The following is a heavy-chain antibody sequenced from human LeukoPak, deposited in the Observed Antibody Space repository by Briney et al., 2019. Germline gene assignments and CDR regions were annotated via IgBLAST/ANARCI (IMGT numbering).Heavy chain of an antibody. J-gene: IGHJ4*02. D-gene: IGHD5-18*01. CDR3: ARVPSYSYVALDY. Sequence: SQTLSLTCTVSGGSISSGGYYWSWIRQHPGKGLEWIGYIYYSGSTYYNPSLKSRVTISVDTSKNQFSLKLSSATAADTAVYYCARVPSYSYVALDYWGQGTLVTVSS. CDR2: IYYSGST. V-gene: IGHV4-31*03. CDR1: GGSISSGGYY.